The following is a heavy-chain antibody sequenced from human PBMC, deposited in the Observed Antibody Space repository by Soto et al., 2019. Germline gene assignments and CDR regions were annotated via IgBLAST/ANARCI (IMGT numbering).Heavy chain of an antibody. CDR1: GFTFSSYA. CDR2: ISYDGSNK. J-gene: IGHJ3*02. Sequence: GGSRRLSCAASGFTFSSYAMHWVRQAPGKGLEWVAVISYDGSNKYYADSVKGRFTISRDNSKNTLYLQMNSLRAEDTAVYYCARVVIVVVVAAADAFDIWGQGTMVTVSS. D-gene: IGHD2-15*01. CDR3: ARVVIVVVVAAADAFDI. V-gene: IGHV3-30-3*01.